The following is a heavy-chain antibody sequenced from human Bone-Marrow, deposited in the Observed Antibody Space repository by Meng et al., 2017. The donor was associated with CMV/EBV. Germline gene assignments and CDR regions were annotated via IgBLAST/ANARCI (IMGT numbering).Heavy chain of an antibody. D-gene: IGHD5-18*01. Sequence: SGPTLVKPTQTLTLTCTFSGFSLSTSGVGVGWIRQPPGKALEWLALIYWNDDKRYSPSLKSRLTITKDTSKNQVVLTMTNMDPVDTATYYCAHKNWVDTAMSIDYWGQGTLVTVSS. J-gene: IGHJ4*02. CDR2: IYWNDDK. V-gene: IGHV2-5*01. CDR1: GFSLSTSGVG. CDR3: AHKNWVDTAMSIDY.